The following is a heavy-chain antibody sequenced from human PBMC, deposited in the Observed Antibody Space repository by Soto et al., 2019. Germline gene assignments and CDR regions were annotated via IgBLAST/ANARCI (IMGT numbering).Heavy chain of an antibody. D-gene: IGHD6-25*01. CDR3: VKGRGSYEVKFGMDV. CDR2: VDRNSVST. J-gene: IGHJ6*02. CDR1: GFTFDDFG. Sequence: GGTLRLSCAASGFTFDDFGMHWVRQAPGKGLEWVSGVDRNSVSTAYADSAKGRFTISRDNARNSLYLQMNSLRAEDTALYYCVKGRGSYEVKFGMDVWGQGTTVTV. V-gene: IGHV3-9*01.